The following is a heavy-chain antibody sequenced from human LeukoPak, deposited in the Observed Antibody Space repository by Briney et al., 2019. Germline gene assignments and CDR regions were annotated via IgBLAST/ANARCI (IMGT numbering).Heavy chain of an antibody. D-gene: IGHD5-12*01. CDR3: ARDTDSGYENYYFDY. CDR2: ISWNSGSI. CDR1: GFTFDDYA. J-gene: IGHJ4*02. V-gene: IGHV3-9*01. Sequence: PGGSLRLSCAASGFTFDDYAMHWVRQAPGKGLEWVSGISWNSGSIGYADSVKGRFTISRDNAKNSLYLQMNSLRAEDTALYYCARDTDSGYENYYFDYWGQGTLVTVSS.